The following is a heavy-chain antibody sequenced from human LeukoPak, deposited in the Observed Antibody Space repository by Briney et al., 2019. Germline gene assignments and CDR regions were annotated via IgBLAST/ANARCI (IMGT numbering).Heavy chain of an antibody. V-gene: IGHV1-69*05. D-gene: IGHD4-17*01. J-gene: IGHJ5*02. CDR1: GGTFSSYA. CDR2: IIPIFGTA. Sequence: SVKVSCKASGGTFSSYAISWVRQAPGQGLEWMGGIIPIFGTANYAQKFQDRVTITTDESTSTAYMELSSLRSEDTAVYYCASSRGIRDYGDYGDYNWFDPWGQGTLVTVSS. CDR3: ASSRGIRDYGDYGDYNWFDP.